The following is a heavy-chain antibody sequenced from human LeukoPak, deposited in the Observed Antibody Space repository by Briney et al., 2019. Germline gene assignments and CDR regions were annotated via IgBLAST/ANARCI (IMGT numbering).Heavy chain of an antibody. D-gene: IGHD6-19*01. J-gene: IGHJ4*02. CDR1: GFTFSSYG. Sequence: PGGSLRLSCAASGFTFSSYGMHWVRQAPGKGLEWVAVISYDGSNKYYADSVKGRFTISRDNSKNTLYLQMNSLRAEDTAVYYCARDTVAGGDYFDYWGQGTLVTVSS. CDR2: ISYDGSNK. CDR3: ARDTVAGGDYFDY. V-gene: IGHV3-30*03.